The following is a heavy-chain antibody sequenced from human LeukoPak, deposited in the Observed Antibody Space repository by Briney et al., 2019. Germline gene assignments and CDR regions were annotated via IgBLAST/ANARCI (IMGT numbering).Heavy chain of an antibody. J-gene: IGHJ4*02. CDR3: ASLRYSSSWSLFDY. CDR1: GGSISSTSYY. Sequence: PSETLSLTCTVSGGSISSTSYYWGWIRQPPGKGLEWIGSMFYSGRTYYNPSLKSRGTISVDTSNNQLSLRLSSVSAADTAVYYCASLRYSSSWSLFDYWGQGTLVAVSS. CDR2: MFYSGRT. V-gene: IGHV4-39*01. D-gene: IGHD6-13*01.